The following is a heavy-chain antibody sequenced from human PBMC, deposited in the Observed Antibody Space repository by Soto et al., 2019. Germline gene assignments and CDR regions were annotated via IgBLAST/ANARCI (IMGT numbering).Heavy chain of an antibody. V-gene: IGHV3-30*18. CDR1: VFTFSGHX. J-gene: IGHJ4*02. D-gene: IGHD2-2*01. CDR3: AKERMEQYQVLTFFEY. Sequence: RXSXAASVFTFSGHXTHWLLEAPGKGLEWVAVISYDVSNKYYADSVRGRFTSSRDNSKNNVDLQMSSLRVEDKAVYYCAKERMEQYQVLTFFEYWGQGTLVNVSS. CDR2: ISYDVSNK.